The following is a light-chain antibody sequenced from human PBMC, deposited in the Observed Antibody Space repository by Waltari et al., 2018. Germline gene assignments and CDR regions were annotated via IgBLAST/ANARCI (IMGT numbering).Light chain of an antibody. V-gene: IGLV2-8*01. CDR3: SSYSGSNNLGV. CDR2: EVN. CDR1: SSDVGVYNY. Sequence: QSALTQPPSASGSPGQSVTISCTGTSSDVGVYNYVSWYQQHPGKAPKHIISEVNKRPSGVPDRFSGSKSGNTASLTVSGLQADDEADYYCSSYSGSNNLGVFGGGTKLTVL. J-gene: IGLJ2*01.